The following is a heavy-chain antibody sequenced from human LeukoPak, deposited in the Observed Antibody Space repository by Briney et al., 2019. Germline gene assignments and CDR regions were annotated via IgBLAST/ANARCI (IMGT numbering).Heavy chain of an antibody. CDR3: ARDKGSDGIDF. J-gene: IGHJ4*02. V-gene: IGHV3-48*03. CDR2: IRSGGTTI. CDR1: GFTFSSYE. Sequence: PGGSLRLSCAASGFTFSSYEMNWVRQAPGKGLQWISYIRSGGTTIYYADSVKGRFTTSRDDAENSLYLQMNSLRAEDTAVYYCARDKGSDGIDFWGQGTLVIVSS. D-gene: IGHD1-26*01.